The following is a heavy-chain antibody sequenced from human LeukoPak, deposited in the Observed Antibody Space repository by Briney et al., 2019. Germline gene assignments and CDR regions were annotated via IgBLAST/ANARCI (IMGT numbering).Heavy chain of an antibody. CDR1: GYTFTSYY. CDR3: ARDQLTDNYYDSSGDYYYGMDV. D-gene: IGHD3-22*01. CDR2: ISAYNGNT. V-gene: IGHV1-18*04. Sequence: ASVKVSCKASGYTFTSYYMHWVRQAPGQGLEWMGWISAYNGNTNYAQKLQGRVTMTTDTSTSTAYMELRSLRSDDTAVYYCARDQLTDNYYDSSGDYYYGMDVWGQGTTVTVSS. J-gene: IGHJ6*02.